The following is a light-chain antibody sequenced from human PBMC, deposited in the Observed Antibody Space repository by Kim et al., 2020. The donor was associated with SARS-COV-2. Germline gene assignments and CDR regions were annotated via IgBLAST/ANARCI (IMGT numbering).Light chain of an antibody. CDR3: QKCNGPPWT. V-gene: IGKV1-27*01. Sequence: ASVGDRVTITCRAGQGISNNVAWYQQKPGKVPKLLMYDASVLQSGVPSRFSGSGSGTYFTLTISSLQPEDVATYYCQKCNGPPWTFGQGTKVDIK. CDR1: QGISNN. J-gene: IGKJ1*01. CDR2: DAS.